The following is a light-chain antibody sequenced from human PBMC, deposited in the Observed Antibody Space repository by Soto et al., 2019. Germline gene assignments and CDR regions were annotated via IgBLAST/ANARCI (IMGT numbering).Light chain of an antibody. Sequence: QSALTQPASVSGSPGQSITISCTGTSSDVGSYNLVSWYQQHPGKAPKLMIYEGSKRPSGVSNRFSGSKSGNTASLTISGLQAEDEADYYCCSYAGSSTHVVFGGGTKVTGL. CDR1: SSDVGSYNL. J-gene: IGLJ2*01. V-gene: IGLV2-23*01. CDR3: CSYAGSSTHVV. CDR2: EGS.